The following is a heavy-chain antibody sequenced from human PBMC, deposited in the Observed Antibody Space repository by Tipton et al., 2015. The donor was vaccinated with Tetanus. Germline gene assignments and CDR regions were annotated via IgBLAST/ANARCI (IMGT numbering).Heavy chain of an antibody. CDR1: GGSISSTSSH. CDR2: IYSGGST. J-gene: IGHJ4*02. CDR3: TSHNYGDYVENRFDY. D-gene: IGHD4-17*01. V-gene: IGHV3-66*04. Sequence: SLRLSCTVSGGSISSTSSHWGWVRQSPEKGLEWVSAIYSGGSTYYADSVKGRFTISRDNSKNALYLQMNSLGAEDTAVYYCTSHNYGDYVENRFDYWGQGTLVTVSS.